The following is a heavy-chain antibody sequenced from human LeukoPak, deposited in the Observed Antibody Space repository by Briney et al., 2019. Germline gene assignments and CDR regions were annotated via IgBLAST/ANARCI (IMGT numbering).Heavy chain of an antibody. CDR2: IYYSGST. V-gene: IGHV4-31*03. CDR1: GGSISSGGYY. J-gene: IGHJ5*02. CDR3: ARGRGYCSGGSCYGNWFDP. Sequence: PSETLSLTCTASGGSISSGGYYWSWIRQHPGKGLEWIGYIYYSGSTYYNPSLKSRVTISVDTSKNQFSLKLSSVTAADTAVYYCARGRGYCSGGSCYGNWFDPWGQGTLVTVSS. D-gene: IGHD2-15*01.